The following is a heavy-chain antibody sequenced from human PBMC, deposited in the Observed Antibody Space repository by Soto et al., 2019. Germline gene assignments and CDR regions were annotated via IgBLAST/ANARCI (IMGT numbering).Heavy chain of an antibody. CDR3: AGGGVRGVITRTRDYYGMDV. CDR1: GYSFTSYW. V-gene: IGHV5-51*01. J-gene: IGHJ6*02. CDR2: IYPGDSDT. Sequence: LGESLKISRKGSGYSFTSYWIGWVRQMPGKGLEWMGIIYPGDSDTRYSPSFQGQVTISADKSISTAYLQWSSLKASDTAMYYCAGGGVRGVITRTRDYYGMDVWGQGTTVTVSS. D-gene: IGHD3-10*01.